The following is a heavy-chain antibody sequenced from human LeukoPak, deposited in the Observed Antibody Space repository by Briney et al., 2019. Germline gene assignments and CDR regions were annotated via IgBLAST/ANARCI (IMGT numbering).Heavy chain of an antibody. J-gene: IGHJ6*03. CDR2: ISAYNDNT. V-gene: IGHV1-18*01. D-gene: IGHD6-13*01. CDR1: GYTFTSYG. CDR3: ARGYSSTLGYYYMDV. Sequence: GASVKVSCKASGYTFTSYGISWVRQAPGQGLEWMGWISAYNDNTNYAQKLQGRVTMTTDTSTSTAYMELRSLRSDDTAVYYCARGYSSTLGYYYMDVWGKGTTVTVSS.